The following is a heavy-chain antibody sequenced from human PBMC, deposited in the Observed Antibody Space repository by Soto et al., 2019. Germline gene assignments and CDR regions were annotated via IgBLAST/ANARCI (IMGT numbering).Heavy chain of an antibody. CDR1: GGTFSSYA. J-gene: IGHJ3*02. CDR2: IIPLFGAP. V-gene: IGHV1-69*01. Sequence: QVQLVQSGAEVKKPGSSVKVSCKASGGTFSSYAINWVRQAPGQGLEWMGGIIPLFGAPNYAQKFQGRVTITADESTRLAYMELRSLRSEDTAVYYCVWEGRGDDAFDIWGQGTMVTVSS. D-gene: IGHD3-10*01. CDR3: VWEGRGDDAFDI.